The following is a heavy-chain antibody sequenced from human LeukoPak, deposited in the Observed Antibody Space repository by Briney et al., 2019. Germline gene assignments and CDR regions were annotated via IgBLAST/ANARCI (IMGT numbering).Heavy chain of an antibody. J-gene: IGHJ4*02. CDR1: GYTFTSYD. V-gene: IGHV1-8*01. CDR3: GRGVGRIAARRFDY. D-gene: IGHD6-6*01. CDR2: MNPNSGNT. Sequence: ASVKVSCKASGYTFTSYDINWVRQATGQGLEWMGWMNPNSGNTGYAQKFQGRVTMTRNTSISTAYMELSSLRAEDTAVYYCGRGVGRIAARRFDYWGQGTLVTVSS.